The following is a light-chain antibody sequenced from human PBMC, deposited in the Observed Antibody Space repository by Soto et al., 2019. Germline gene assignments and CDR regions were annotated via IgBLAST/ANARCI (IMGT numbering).Light chain of an antibody. J-gene: IGLJ1*01. V-gene: IGLV3-1*01. CDR2: RDN. Sequence: SYALTQPPSVSVSPGQTASITCSGDKLGDKYHCWYQQKPGQSAVLVISRDNKRPSGTPARFSGSSSRNTATLTISGTQAMDEADYYCQAWDSSAPYVFGTGTKLTVL. CDR3: QAWDSSAPYV. CDR1: KLGDKY.